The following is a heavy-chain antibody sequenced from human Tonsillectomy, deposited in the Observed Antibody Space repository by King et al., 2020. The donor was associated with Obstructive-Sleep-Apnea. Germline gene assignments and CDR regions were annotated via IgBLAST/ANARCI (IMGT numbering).Heavy chain of an antibody. D-gene: IGHD6-25*01. J-gene: IGHJ6*02. V-gene: IGHV1-69*01. CDR1: GCTFSSYA. Sequence: GQLVQSGAEVKRPGSSVEVSCKASGCTFSSYAFIWVRLAPGQGLEWMGEIIPLYASTSNAEKFQGRVTITADESNGTAYMELSSLRSGDTAVYYCGCGVAARQFHYYGLDVWGQGTTVTVSS. CDR3: GCGVAARQFHYYGLDV. CDR2: IIPLYAST.